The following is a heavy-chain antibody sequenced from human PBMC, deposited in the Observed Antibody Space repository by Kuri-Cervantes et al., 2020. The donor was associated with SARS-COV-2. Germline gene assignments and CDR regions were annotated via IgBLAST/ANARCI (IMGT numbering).Heavy chain of an antibody. D-gene: IGHD7-27*01. CDR1: GYTFTSYD. V-gene: IGHV1-8*03. J-gene: IGHJ6*03. Sequence: ASVKVSCKASGYTFTSYDINWVRQATGQGLEWMGWMNPNSGNTGYAQKFQGRVTITRNTSISTAYMELSSLRSEDTAVYYCARDRYWGPQYYYYYMDVWGKGTTVTVSS. CDR2: MNPNSGNT. CDR3: ARDRYWGPQYYYYYMDV.